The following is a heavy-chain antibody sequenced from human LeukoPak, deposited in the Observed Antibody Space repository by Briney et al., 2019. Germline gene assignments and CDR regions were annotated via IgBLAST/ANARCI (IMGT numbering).Heavy chain of an antibody. V-gene: IGHV4-59*01. Sequence: SETLSLTCTVSGGSISSYYWSWIRQPPGKGLEWIGYIYYSGRTNYNPSLKSRVTISVDTSKNQFSLKLSSVTAADTAVYYCARDRDRDGSPDGFDYWGQGTLVTVSS. D-gene: IGHD5-24*01. CDR2: IYYSGRT. J-gene: IGHJ4*02. CDR1: GGSISSYY. CDR3: ARDRDRDGSPDGFDY.